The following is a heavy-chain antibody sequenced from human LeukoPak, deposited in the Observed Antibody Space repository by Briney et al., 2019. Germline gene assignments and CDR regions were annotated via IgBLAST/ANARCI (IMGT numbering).Heavy chain of an antibody. D-gene: IGHD2-2*01. J-gene: IGHJ4*02. Sequence: GGSLRLSCAASGFTFSSYAMSWVRQAPGKGLEWVSGITGGGTTTHHADSVKGRFTISRDNAKNTLYLQMNSLRAEDTAVYYCARDWYHAIDYWGQGALVTVSS. CDR3: ARDWYHAIDY. V-gene: IGHV3-23*01. CDR1: GFTFSSYA. CDR2: ITGGGTTT.